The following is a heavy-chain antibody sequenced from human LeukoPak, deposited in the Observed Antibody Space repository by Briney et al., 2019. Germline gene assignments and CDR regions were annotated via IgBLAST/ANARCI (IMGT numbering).Heavy chain of an antibody. Sequence: PGGSLRLSCAASGFTFSSFAMSWVRQAPGKGLEWVSAINFSGGTTYYADSVKGRFTISRDNAKNSLYLQMNSLRADDTAVYYCARETYCSGGSCYKGNAFDIWGQGTMVTVSS. V-gene: IGHV3-23*01. J-gene: IGHJ3*02. CDR3: ARETYCSGGSCYKGNAFDI. D-gene: IGHD2-15*01. CDR1: GFTFSSFA. CDR2: INFSGGTT.